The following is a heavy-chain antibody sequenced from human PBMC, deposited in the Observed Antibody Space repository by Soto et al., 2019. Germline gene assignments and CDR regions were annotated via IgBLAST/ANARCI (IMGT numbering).Heavy chain of an antibody. CDR2: IKTKPDDGTI. J-gene: IGHJ4*02. Sequence: GGSLRLSCAASGLIFSDVWMTWVRQAPGKGLEWVGRIKTKPDDGTIDYAAPVRGRFTISRDDSKNTLYLQMTSLTPDDTGVYYCTTSNLGVDFWGPGTLVT. D-gene: IGHD1-1*01. CDR3: TTSNLGVDF. CDR1: GLIFSDVW. V-gene: IGHV3-15*01.